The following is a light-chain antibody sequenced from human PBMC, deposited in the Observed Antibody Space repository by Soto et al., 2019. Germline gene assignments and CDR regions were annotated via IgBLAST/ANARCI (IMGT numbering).Light chain of an antibody. CDR2: AAS. CDR3: QQLNSYPPY. Sequence: DIQMTQSPSSLSASVGDRATITCRASQSISSYLNWYQQKPGKAPKLLIYAASTLQSGVPSRFSGSGSGTEFTLTISSLQPEDFATYYCQQLNSYPPYFGQGTRLEIK. J-gene: IGKJ5*01. CDR1: QSISSY. V-gene: IGKV1-9*01.